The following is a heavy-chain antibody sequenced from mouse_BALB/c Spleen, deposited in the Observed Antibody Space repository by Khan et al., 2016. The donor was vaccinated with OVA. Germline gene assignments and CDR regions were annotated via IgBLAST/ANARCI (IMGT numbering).Heavy chain of an antibody. CDR1: GYSITSDYA. J-gene: IGHJ3*01. Sequence: QLEESGPGLVKPSQSLSLTCTVTGYSITSDYAWNWIRQFPGNKLEWMGYISYSGSTSYTPSLKSRISLTRDTSKNQFFLQLNSVTTEDTATYYCTGGRTYWGQGTLVTVST. D-gene: IGHD3-3*01. CDR3: TGGRTY. CDR2: ISYSGST. V-gene: IGHV3-2*02.